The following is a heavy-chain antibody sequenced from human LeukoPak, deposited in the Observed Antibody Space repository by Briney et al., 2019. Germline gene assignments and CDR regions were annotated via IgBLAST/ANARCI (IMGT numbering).Heavy chain of an antibody. Sequence: SQTLSLTCAISGDSVSSNSAAWSWIRQSPSRGLEWLGRTYYRSRWYNEYALSVKSRITINPDTSKNQFSLQLNSVTPEDTAVYYCARVTEKQYLPFDSWGQRTLVTVSS. D-gene: IGHD1-14*01. CDR3: ARVTEKQYLPFDS. V-gene: IGHV6-1*01. J-gene: IGHJ4*02. CDR2: TYYRSRWYN. CDR1: GDSVSSNSAA.